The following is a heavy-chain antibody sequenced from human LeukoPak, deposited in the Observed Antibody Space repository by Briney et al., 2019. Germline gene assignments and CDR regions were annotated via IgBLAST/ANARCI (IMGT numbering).Heavy chain of an antibody. Sequence: PGGSLRLSCAGSGFTFNSYAMSWVRQAPGKGLEWVSAISARGGTTYYADSVKGRFTISRDNSKNTLYLQMNSLGAEDTAVYYCAKEVAIPVAVDAFETWGQGTLVTVSS. J-gene: IGHJ3*02. CDR2: ISARGGTT. D-gene: IGHD6-19*01. CDR3: AKEVAIPVAVDAFET. CDR1: GFTFNSYA. V-gene: IGHV3-23*01.